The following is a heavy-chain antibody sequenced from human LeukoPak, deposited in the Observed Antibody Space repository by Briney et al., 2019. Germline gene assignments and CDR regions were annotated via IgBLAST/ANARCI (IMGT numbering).Heavy chain of an antibody. D-gene: IGHD4-23*01. CDR2: IYYSGST. CDR1: GGSISSSSYY. CDR3: ARRSPMTTVVTDQGTDAFDI. V-gene: IGHV4-39*01. J-gene: IGHJ3*02. Sequence: SETLSLTCTVSGGSISSSSYYWGWIRQPPGKGLEWIGSIYYSGSTYYNPSLKSRVTISVDTSKNQFSLKLSSVTAADTAVYYCARRSPMTTVVTDQGTDAFDIWGQGTMVTVSS.